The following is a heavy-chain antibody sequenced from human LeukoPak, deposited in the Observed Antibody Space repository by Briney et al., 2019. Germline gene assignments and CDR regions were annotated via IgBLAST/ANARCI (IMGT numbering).Heavy chain of an antibody. CDR2: TYYRSKWYN. V-gene: IGHV6-1*01. J-gene: IGHJ4*02. CDR1: GDSVSSNNGA. Sequence: SQTLSLTCAISGDSVSSNNGAWNWIRQSPSRGLEWLERTYYRSKWYNDYAESLISRITISPVTSKNQFSLQLYSVTPEDTAVYYCARDVGTTGWHTFDYWGQGTLVTVSS. CDR3: ARDVGTTGWHTFDY. D-gene: IGHD3-9*01.